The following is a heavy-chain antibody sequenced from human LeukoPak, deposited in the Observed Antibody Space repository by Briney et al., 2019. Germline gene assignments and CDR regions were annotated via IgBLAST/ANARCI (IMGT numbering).Heavy chain of an antibody. V-gene: IGHV4-59*01. CDR1: GGSISSYY. J-gene: IGHJ4*02. Sequence: SETLSLTCTVSGGSISSYYWSWIRQPPGKGLEWIGHIYYSGSTNYNPSLKSRVTISVDTSKNQFSLKLSSVTAADTAVYYCARSASFDWLLFDYWGQGTLVTVSS. CDR3: ARSASFDWLLFDY. CDR2: IYYSGST. D-gene: IGHD3-9*01.